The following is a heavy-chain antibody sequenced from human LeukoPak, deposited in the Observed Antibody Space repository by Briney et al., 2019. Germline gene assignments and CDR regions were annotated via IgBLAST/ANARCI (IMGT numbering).Heavy chain of an antibody. J-gene: IGHJ4*02. CDR1: GFTFSAFA. CDR3: AKDLSYTNGASDH. CDR2: ITDDGYNT. D-gene: IGHD6-19*01. V-gene: IGHV3-23*01. Sequence: GGSLRLSCAASGFTFSAFAMTWVRQAPGKGLKWVSTITDDGYNTYSADSVKGRITFSRDNSKNTLSLQLRSLRAEDTAVYYCAKDLSYTNGASDHWGQGTLVTVSS.